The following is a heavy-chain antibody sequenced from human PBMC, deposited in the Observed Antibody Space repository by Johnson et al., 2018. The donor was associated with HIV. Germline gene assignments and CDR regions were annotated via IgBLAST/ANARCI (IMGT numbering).Heavy chain of an antibody. CDR3: AKRRIVGATVAGAFDI. CDR2: IRYDGSTQ. D-gene: IGHD1-26*01. V-gene: IGHV3-30*02. Sequence: QVQLVESGGGVVQPGGSLRLSCATSGFTFSNYAMHWVRQAPGKGLEWVAYIRYDGSTQSYADSVKGRFSNSRDNAKNSLYLQMNSLRAEDTALYYCAKRRIVGATVAGAFDIWGQGTMVTVSS. CDR1: GFTFSNYA. J-gene: IGHJ3*02.